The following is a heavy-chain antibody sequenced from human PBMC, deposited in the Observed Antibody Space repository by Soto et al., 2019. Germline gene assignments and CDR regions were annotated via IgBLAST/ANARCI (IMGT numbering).Heavy chain of an antibody. D-gene: IGHD6-6*01. V-gene: IGHV4-59*13. CDR1: VGSISSNC. J-gene: IGHJ6*02. Sequence: SETLSLTCTVSVGSISSNCWCWIRQPPGKGQELVWDSYYSCTSTSNPSLNSRVTLTVDTYKYQFSLTLSFMTAPAAAVYFCSRDRIIASRGFGNNYYYYGMDVWGQGTTVTVSS. CDR2: SYYSCTS. CDR3: SRDRIIASRGFGNNYYYYGMDV.